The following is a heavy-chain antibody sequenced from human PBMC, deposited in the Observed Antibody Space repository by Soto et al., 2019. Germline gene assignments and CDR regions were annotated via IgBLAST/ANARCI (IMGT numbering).Heavy chain of an antibody. CDR1: GFTFSSYA. CDR3: AKRRGAGGHFDY. CDR2: VSIGGST. V-gene: IGHV3-23*01. D-gene: IGHD2-15*01. Sequence: DVQLLESGGGLVQPEGSLRLSCAASGFTFSSYAMGLVRQGPGKGLEWVAVVSIGGSTHYADSVRGRFTISRENSKNTLSLQMNSLTAEHTAVYFCAKRRGAGGHFDYWGQGALVTVSS. J-gene: IGHJ4*02.